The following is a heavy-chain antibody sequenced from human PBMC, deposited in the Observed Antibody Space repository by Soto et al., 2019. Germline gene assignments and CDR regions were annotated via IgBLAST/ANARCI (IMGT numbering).Heavy chain of an antibody. Sequence: SSETLSLTCNFSCGSISNYYWTWVRQSPEKGLEWIGYMYYNGNINYNPSLKSRVTISIDTSKNQFSLTLKSVTAADTAVYYCASGGNWFDPWGQGVLVTSPQ. V-gene: IGHV4-59*01. J-gene: IGHJ5*02. CDR1: CGSISNYY. D-gene: IGHD3-16*01. CDR2: MYYNGNI. CDR3: ASGGNWFDP.